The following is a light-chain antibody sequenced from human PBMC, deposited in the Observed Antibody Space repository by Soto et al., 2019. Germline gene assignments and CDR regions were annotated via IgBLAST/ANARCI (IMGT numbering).Light chain of an antibody. J-gene: IGKJ1*01. Sequence: EIVLTQSPGTPSLCPGERATLSCRASQSVSSSNLAWYQQKPGQAPSLLIYGASIRATGIADRFSGSGSVADFTVTISRLESEGFAVYYCQLYSSTPRTFGQCIKVEIK. V-gene: IGKV3-20*01. CDR1: QSVSSSN. CDR3: QLYSSTPRT. CDR2: GAS.